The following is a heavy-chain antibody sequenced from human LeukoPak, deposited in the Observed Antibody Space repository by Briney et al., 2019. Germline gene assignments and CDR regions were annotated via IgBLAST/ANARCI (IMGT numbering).Heavy chain of an antibody. V-gene: IGHV4-30-2*01. D-gene: IGHD3-22*01. CDR1: GGSISSGGYS. Sequence: PSQTLSLTCAVSGGSISSGGYSWSWIRQPPGKGLEWIGYIYHSGSTYYNPSLKSRVTISVDRSKNQFSLKLSSVTAVDTAVYYCARATRAYYYDSSGYYALGAFDIWGQGTMVTVSS. J-gene: IGHJ3*02. CDR3: ARATRAYYYDSSGYYALGAFDI. CDR2: IYHSGST.